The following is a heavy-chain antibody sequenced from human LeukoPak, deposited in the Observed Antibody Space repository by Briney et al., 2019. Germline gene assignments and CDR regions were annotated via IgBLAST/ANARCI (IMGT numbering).Heavy chain of an antibody. J-gene: IGHJ4*02. CDR1: GFTFDDYA. CDR2: ISYDGSYK. V-gene: IGHV3-30*04. Sequence: PGGSLRLSCAASGFTFDDYAMHWVRQAPGKGLEWVAVISYDGSYKYYADSMKGRFTISRDNSKNTLYLQMNSLRAEDTAVYYCARGQRRHTDMAPSFDYWGQGTLVTVSS. CDR3: ARGQRRHTDMAPSFDY. D-gene: IGHD5-18*01.